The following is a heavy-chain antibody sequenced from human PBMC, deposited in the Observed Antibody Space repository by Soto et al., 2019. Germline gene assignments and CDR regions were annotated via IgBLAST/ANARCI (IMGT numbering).Heavy chain of an antibody. CDR3: ASLGYCSGGSCYPQPNWFDP. V-gene: IGHV3-33*01. CDR1: GFTFSSYG. CDR2: IWYDGSNK. D-gene: IGHD2-15*01. J-gene: IGHJ5*02. Sequence: PGGSLRLSCAASGFTFSSYGMHRVRQAPGKGLEWVAVIWYDGSNKYYADSVKGRFTISRDNSKNTLYLQMNSLRAEDTAVYYCASLGYCSGGSCYPQPNWFDPWGQGTLVTVSS.